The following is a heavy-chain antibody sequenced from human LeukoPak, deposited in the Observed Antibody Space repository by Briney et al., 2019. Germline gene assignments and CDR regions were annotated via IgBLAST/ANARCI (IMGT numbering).Heavy chain of an antibody. J-gene: IGHJ4*02. CDR1: GFTFSSYA. V-gene: IGHV3-30*04. Sequence: GRSLRLSCAASGFTFSSYAMHWVRQAPGKGLEWVAVISYDGGNKYYADSVKGRFTISRDNSKNTLYLQMNSLRAEDTAVYYCARDYCSGGSCYFDYWGQGTLVTVSS. D-gene: IGHD2-15*01. CDR2: ISYDGGNK. CDR3: ARDYCSGGSCYFDY.